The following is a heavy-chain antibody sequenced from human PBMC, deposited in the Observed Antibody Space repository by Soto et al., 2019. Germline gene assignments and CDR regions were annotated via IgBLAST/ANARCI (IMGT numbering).Heavy chain of an antibody. Sequence: VGSLRLSCVVSGFTFSDFGMHWVRQSPGEGLAWVASISKDGLDRYYSESVKGRFTISRDDSKNTVFLQMNSLKVDDTAAYFCASPREGQWLVFDHWGQRTLVTVSS. CDR1: GFTFSDFG. V-gene: IGHV3-30*19. D-gene: IGHD6-19*01. J-gene: IGHJ4*02. CDR2: ISKDGLDR. CDR3: ASPREGQWLVFDH.